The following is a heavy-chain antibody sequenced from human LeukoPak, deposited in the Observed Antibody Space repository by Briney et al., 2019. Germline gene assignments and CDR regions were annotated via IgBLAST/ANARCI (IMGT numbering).Heavy chain of an antibody. CDR2: IFYSGST. CDR3: ARHGSVSSGALF. J-gene: IGHJ4*02. D-gene: IGHD3-22*01. Sequence: PSETLSLTCTVSGGSISSYYWSWIRQPPGKGLEWIGYIFYSGSTNYNPSLKSRVTISVDTSKNQFSLKLSSVTAADTAVYYCARHGSVSSGALFWGQGTLVTVPS. V-gene: IGHV4-59*08. CDR1: GGSISSYY.